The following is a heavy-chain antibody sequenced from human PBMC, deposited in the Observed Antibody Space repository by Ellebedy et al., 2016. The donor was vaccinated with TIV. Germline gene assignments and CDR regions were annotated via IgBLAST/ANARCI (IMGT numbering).Heavy chain of an antibody. D-gene: IGHD6-6*01. CDR2: INPNSGGT. CDR1: GYTFTGYY. V-gene: IGHV1-2*02. CDR3: ARRAPYSSSSIDY. Sequence: ASVKVSCXASGYTFTGYYMHWVRQAPGQGLEWMGWINPNSGGTNYAQKFQGRVTMTRDTSISTAYMELSSLRSEDTAVYYCARRAPYSSSSIDYWGQGTLVTVSS. J-gene: IGHJ4*02.